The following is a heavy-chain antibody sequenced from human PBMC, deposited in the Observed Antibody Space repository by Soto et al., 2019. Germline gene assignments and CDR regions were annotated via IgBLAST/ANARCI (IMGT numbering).Heavy chain of an antibody. Sequence: PGGSLRLSCAASGFRFTSSWMSWVRQAPGKGLEWVAHINQNGGQKYYVDSAKGRFTISRDNAKTSLYLQMNSLRVEDTAVFYCVTWADAGAEGYSHYWGQGTLVTVSS. D-gene: IGHD3-16*01. CDR2: INQNGGQK. J-gene: IGHJ1*01. V-gene: IGHV3-7*01. CDR1: GFRFTSSW. CDR3: VTWADAGAEGYSHY.